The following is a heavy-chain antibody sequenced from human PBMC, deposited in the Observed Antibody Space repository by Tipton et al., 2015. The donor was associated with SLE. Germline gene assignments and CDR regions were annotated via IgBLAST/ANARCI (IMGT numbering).Heavy chain of an antibody. CDR1: GGSISSGGYY. Sequence: LRLSCTVSGGSISSGGYYWGWIRQPPGKGLEWIGSIYYSGSTYYNPSLKSRVTISVDTSKNQFSLKLSSVTAADTAVYYCARVGEPNHYDFWSGYHYWYFDLWGRGTLVTVSS. D-gene: IGHD3-3*01. CDR3: ARVGEPNHYDFWSGYHYWYFDL. V-gene: IGHV4-39*07. J-gene: IGHJ2*01. CDR2: IYYSGST.